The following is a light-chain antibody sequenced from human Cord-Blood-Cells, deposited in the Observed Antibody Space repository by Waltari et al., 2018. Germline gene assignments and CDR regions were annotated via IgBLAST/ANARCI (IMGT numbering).Light chain of an antibody. Sequence: QSALTQPASVSGSPRQSITISCTGPSSDVGRYNLVSWYQQHPGKAPKLMIYEVSKRPSGVSNRFSGSKSGNTASLTISGLQAEDEADYYCCSYAGSPFVFGTGTKVTVL. CDR3: CSYAGSPFV. J-gene: IGLJ1*01. CDR2: EVS. V-gene: IGLV2-23*02. CDR1: SSDVGRYNL.